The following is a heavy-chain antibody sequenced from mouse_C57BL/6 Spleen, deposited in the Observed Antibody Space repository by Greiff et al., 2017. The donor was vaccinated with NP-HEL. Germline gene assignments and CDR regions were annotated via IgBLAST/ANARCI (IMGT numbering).Heavy chain of an antibody. D-gene: IGHD4-1*01. Sequence: VQVVESGAELARPGASVKMSCKASGYTFTSYTMHWVKQRPGQGLEWIGYINPSSGYTKYNQKFKDKATLTADKSSSTAYMQLSSLTSEDSAVYYCARGTGKEVFAYWGQGTLVTVSA. V-gene: IGHV1-4*01. CDR1: GYTFTSYT. CDR3: ARGTGKEVFAY. J-gene: IGHJ3*01. CDR2: INPSSGYT.